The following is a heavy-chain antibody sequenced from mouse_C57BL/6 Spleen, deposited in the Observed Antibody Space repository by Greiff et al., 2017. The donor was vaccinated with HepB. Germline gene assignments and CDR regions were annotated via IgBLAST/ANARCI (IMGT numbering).Heavy chain of an antibody. Sequence: QVQLKQPGAELVKPGASVKMSCKASGYTFTSYWITWVKQRPGQGLEWIGDIYPGSGSTNYNEKFKSKATLTVDTSSSTAYMQLSSLTSEDSAVYYCARSVVTTRGFDYWGQGTTLTVSS. CDR3: ARSVVTTRGFDY. CDR2: IYPGSGST. CDR1: GYTFTSYW. D-gene: IGHD2-3*01. V-gene: IGHV1-55*01. J-gene: IGHJ2*01.